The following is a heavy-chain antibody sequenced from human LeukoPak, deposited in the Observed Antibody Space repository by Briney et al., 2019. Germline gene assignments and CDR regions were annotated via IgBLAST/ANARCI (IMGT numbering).Heavy chain of an antibody. D-gene: IGHD3-3*01. V-gene: IGHV4-34*01. CDR3: ARPRRGVLRAWYFDY. J-gene: IGHJ4*02. Sequence: SETLSLTCAVYGGSFSGYYWSWIRQPPGKGLEWIGEINHSGSTNYNPSLKSRVTISVDTSKNQFSLKLSSVTAADTAVYYCARPRRGVLRAWYFDYWGQGTLVTVSS. CDR1: GGSFSGYY. CDR2: INHSGST.